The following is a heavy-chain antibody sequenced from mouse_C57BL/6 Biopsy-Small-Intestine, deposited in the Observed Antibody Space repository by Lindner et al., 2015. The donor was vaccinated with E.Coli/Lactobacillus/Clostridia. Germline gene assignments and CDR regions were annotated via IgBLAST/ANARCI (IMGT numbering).Heavy chain of an antibody. V-gene: IGHV1-55*01. CDR1: GYTFTSYW. CDR3: ARRAYGNYVDY. D-gene: IGHD2-1*01. Sequence: VQLQESGAELVKPGASVKMSCKASGYTFTSYWITWVKQRPGQGLEWIGDIYPGSGSTNYNEKFKSKAILTVDTSSSTAYMQLSSLTSEDSAVYYCARRAYGNYVDYWGQGTTLTVSP. CDR2: IYPGSGST. J-gene: IGHJ2*01.